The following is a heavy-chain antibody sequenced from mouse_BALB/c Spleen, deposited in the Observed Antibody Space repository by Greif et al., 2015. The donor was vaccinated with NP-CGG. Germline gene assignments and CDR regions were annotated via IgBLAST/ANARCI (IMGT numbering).Heavy chain of an antibody. Sequence: VQLQQSGAELVKPGASVKLSCKASGYTFTSYWMHWVKQRTGQGLEWIGEINPSNGRTNYNEMFKSKATLTVDKSSSTAYMQLSSLTSEDSAVFYCARPLYDYGTYWGQGTLVTVSA. V-gene: IGHV1S81*02. D-gene: IGHD2-4*01. CDR1: GYTFTSYW. CDR3: ARPLYDYGTY. J-gene: IGHJ3*01. CDR2: INPSNGRT.